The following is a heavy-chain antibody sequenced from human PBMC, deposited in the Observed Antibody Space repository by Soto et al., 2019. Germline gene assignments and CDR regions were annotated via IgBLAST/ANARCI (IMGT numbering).Heavy chain of an antibody. J-gene: IGHJ4*02. Sequence: SQTLSLPCAISGDSVSSKSAAWNLIRQSPSRGLEWLGRTYYRSKWSTGYAVSVKGRITVNPDTSKNHFSLQLNSVTPDDTAVYYCARALAGSYDYWGQGTLVTVSS. V-gene: IGHV6-1*01. CDR2: TYYRSKWST. CDR1: GDSVSSKSAA. CDR3: ARALAGSYDY. D-gene: IGHD1-26*01.